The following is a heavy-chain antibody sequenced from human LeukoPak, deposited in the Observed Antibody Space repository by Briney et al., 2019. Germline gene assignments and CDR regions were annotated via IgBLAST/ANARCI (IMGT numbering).Heavy chain of an antibody. Sequence: PGGSLRLSCAASGFTVSSNYMSWVRQAPGKGLEWVSVIYSGGSTYYADSVKGRFTISRDNSKNTLYLQMNSLRAEDTAAYYCARERVEYLRDGVFDYWGQGALVTVSS. CDR1: GFTVSSNY. V-gene: IGHV3-53*05. D-gene: IGHD5-24*01. CDR2: IYSGGST. J-gene: IGHJ4*02. CDR3: ARERVEYLRDGVFDY.